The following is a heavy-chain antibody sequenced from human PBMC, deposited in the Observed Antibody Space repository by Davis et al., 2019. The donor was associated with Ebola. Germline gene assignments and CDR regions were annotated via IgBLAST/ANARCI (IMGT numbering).Heavy chain of an antibody. Sequence: GESLKISCAASGFTFSGSAMHWVRQASGKGQEWVGRFRSKANSYATAYAASVKGRFTISRDDSKNTAYLQMNSLKTEDTAVYYCSVTVAAFDIWGQGTMVTVSS. CDR3: SVTVAAFDI. J-gene: IGHJ3*02. CDR1: GFTFSGSA. CDR2: FRSKANSYAT. D-gene: IGHD1-14*01. V-gene: IGHV3-73*01.